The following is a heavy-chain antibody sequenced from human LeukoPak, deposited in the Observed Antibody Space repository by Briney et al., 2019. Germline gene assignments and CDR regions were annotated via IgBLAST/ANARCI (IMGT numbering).Heavy chain of an antibody. D-gene: IGHD2-15*01. CDR1: GFTFRSYW. Sequence: PGGSLRLSCAASGFTFRSYWMSWVRQAPGKGREGWPNIRQEGREKYYVDSGKGRFTISRENAKNSLYLQMNSLRAEDTAVYYCIVSATARGGVDYWGQGTLVTVSS. CDR3: IVSATARGGVDY. V-gene: IGHV3-7*01. CDR2: IRQEGREK. J-gene: IGHJ4*02.